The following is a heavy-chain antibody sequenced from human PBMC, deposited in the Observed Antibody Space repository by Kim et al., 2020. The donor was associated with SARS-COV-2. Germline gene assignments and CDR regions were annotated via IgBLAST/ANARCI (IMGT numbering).Heavy chain of an antibody. CDR1: GGTFSSYA. CDR2: IIPIFGTA. J-gene: IGHJ4*02. V-gene: IGHV1-69*13. Sequence: SVKVSCKASGGTFSSYAISWVRQAPGQGLEWMGGIIPIFGTANYAQKFQGRVTITADESTSTAYMELSSLRSEDTAVYYCARKGGNSGLLDYWGQGTLVTVSS. CDR3: ARKGGNSGLLDY. D-gene: IGHD2-21*02.